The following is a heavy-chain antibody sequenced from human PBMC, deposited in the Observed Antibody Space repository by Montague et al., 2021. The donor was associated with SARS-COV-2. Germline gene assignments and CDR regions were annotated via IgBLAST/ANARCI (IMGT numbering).Heavy chain of an antibody. CDR3: ARDPAYCSSTSCYDDAFDI. J-gene: IGHJ3*02. D-gene: IGHD2-2*01. CDR2: IYTSGST. CDR1: GGSISSYY. Sequence: SETLSLTCTVSGGSISSYYWSWIRQPAGKGLGWIGRIYTSGSTNYNPSLKSRVTMSVDTSKNQFSLKLSSVTAADTAVYYCARDPAYCSSTSCYDDAFDIWGQGTMVTVSS. V-gene: IGHV4-4*07.